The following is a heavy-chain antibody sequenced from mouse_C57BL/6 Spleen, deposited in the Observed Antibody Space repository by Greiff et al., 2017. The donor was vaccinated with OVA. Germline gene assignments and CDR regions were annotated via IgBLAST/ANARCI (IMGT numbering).Heavy chain of an antibody. CDR3: TRSATVVFDY. V-gene: IGHV1-15*01. J-gene: IGHJ2*01. D-gene: IGHD1-1*01. CDR1: GYTFTDYE. Sequence: VQLQQSGADLVRPGASVTLSCKASGYTFTDYEMHWVKQTPVHGLEWIGAIDPETGGTAYNQKFKGKAILTADKSTSTAYMELRSLTSEDSAVYYCTRSATVVFDYWGQGTTLTVSS. CDR2: IDPETGGT.